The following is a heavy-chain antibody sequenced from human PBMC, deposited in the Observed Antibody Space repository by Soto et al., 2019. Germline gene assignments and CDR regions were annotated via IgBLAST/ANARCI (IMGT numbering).Heavy chain of an antibody. CDR2: ITSNGGTT. D-gene: IGHD3-22*01. CDR1: GFTFSSYA. CDR3: VKDPYYYDSSSYRSAY. J-gene: IGHJ4*02. Sequence: GGSLRLSCSASGFTFSSYAMHWVRQAPGKRLEYVSAITSNGGTTYYADSVKGRFTISRDNSKNTLYLQMSSLRVEDTAVYYCVKDPYYYDSSSYRSAYWGQGTLVTVS. V-gene: IGHV3-64D*06.